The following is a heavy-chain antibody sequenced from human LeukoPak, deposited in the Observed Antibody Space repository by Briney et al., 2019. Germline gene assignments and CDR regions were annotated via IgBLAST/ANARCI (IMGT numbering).Heavy chain of an antibody. Sequence: SETLSLTCTVSGVSISSYYWSWIREPPGEGLEWIGNIFYSGSPNYKSSLKSRVTTSFDTSKNQFSLKLSSVTAADTAVYYCARTFSSSSSYWGQGTLVTVSS. D-gene: IGHD6-6*01. J-gene: IGHJ4*02. CDR3: ARTFSSSSSY. CDR2: IFYSGSP. V-gene: IGHV4-59*08. CDR1: GVSISSYY.